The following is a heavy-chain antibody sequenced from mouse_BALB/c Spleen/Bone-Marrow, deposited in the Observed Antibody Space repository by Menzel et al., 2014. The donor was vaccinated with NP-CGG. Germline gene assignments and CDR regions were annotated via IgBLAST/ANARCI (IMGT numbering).Heavy chain of an antibody. CDR1: GFTFSSYW. CDR3: ARRGHGFAWFAY. Sequence: QVQLQQSGTELMKPGASVKISCKATGFTFSSYWIEWVNQSPGHGLEWIGEILPGSGSTYYNEKFKGKVTFTADTASNTAYMQLSSLTSEDSAIYYCARRGHGFAWFAYWGQGTLVTVSA. D-gene: IGHD1-2*01. CDR2: ILPGSGST. J-gene: IGHJ3*01. V-gene: IGHV1-9*01.